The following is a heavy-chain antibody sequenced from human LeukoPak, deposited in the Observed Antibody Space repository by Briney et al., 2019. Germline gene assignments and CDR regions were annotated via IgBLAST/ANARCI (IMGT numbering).Heavy chain of an antibody. V-gene: IGHV5-51*01. CDR1: GYSFTSYW. Sequence: GESLKISCKGSGYSFTSYWIGRVRQMPGKGLEWMGIIYPGDSDTIYSPSFQGQVTISADNSISTAYLQWSSLKASDTAMYYCARHVGTWGRWPPIDDYYYYMDVWGKGTTVTVSS. CDR3: ARHVGTWGRWPPIDDYYYYMDV. D-gene: IGHD3-16*01. CDR2: IYPGDSDT. J-gene: IGHJ6*03.